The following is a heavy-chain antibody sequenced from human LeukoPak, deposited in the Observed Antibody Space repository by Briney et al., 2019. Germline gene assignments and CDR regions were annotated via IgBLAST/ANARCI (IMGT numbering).Heavy chain of an antibody. D-gene: IGHD5-24*01. CDR3: ERVRHRSGYNYDY. CDR2: IENSGNT. Sequence: KASETLSLTCTVSGGSITSDYWSWIRQPPGKGLEWIGYIENSGNTNYNASLKSRVTISADTSKNQFSLKLTSVTAADTAVYYCERVRHRSGYNYDYWGQGTPVTVSS. J-gene: IGHJ4*02. V-gene: IGHV4-59*01. CDR1: GGSITSDY.